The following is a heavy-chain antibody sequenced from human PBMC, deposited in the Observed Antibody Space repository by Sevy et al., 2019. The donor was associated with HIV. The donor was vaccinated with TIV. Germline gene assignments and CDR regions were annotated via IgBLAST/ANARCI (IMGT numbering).Heavy chain of an antibody. Sequence: GGSLRLSCAASGFTFSRYWMTWVRQAPGKGLEWVTFIASYGNDEDYADSVKGRFTISRDNSKNTLYLQMNSLRPEDTAVYYCARSVLAVAGSYGMDVWGQGTTVTVSS. V-gene: IGHV3-30*03. D-gene: IGHD6-19*01. CDR2: IASYGNDE. J-gene: IGHJ6*02. CDR3: ARSVLAVAGSYGMDV. CDR1: GFTFSRYW.